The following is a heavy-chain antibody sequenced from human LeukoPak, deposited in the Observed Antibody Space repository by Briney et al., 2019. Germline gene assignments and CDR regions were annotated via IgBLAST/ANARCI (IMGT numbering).Heavy chain of an antibody. D-gene: IGHD2-15*01. CDR1: GGTFSSYA. V-gene: IGHV1-69*06. J-gene: IGHJ6*04. Sequence: SVKVSCKASGGTFSSYAISWVRQAPGQGLEWXXXIIPIFGTANYAQKFQGRVTITADKSTSTAYMELSSLRSEDTAVYYCAGGGSLRSYGMDVWGKGTTVTVSS. CDR2: IIPIFGTA. CDR3: AGGGSLRSYGMDV.